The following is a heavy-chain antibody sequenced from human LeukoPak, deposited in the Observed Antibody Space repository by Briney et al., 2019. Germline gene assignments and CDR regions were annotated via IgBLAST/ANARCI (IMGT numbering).Heavy chain of an antibody. V-gene: IGHV3-9*01. J-gene: IGHJ5*02. CDR3: AKDAYSSSWFAGGWFDP. CDR2: ISWNSGSI. CDR1: GFTFDDYA. Sequence: GGSLRLSCAASGFTFDDYAMHWVRQAPGKGLEWVSGISWNSGSIGYADSVKGRFTISRDNAKSSLYLQMNSLRAEDTALYYCAKDAYSSSWFAGGWFDPWGQGTPVTVSS. D-gene: IGHD6-13*01.